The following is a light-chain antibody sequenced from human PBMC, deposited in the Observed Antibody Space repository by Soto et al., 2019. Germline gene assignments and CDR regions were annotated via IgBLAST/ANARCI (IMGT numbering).Light chain of an antibody. J-gene: IGLJ3*02. V-gene: IGLV2-8*01. Sequence: QSVLTQPPSASGSPGQSVTISCSGTTSDIGGYNYVSWYQQHPGKAPKVVIYEVSKRPSGVPDRFSGSKSGNTASLTLSGLQAEDEGDYYCSSYAGTSGVFGGGTKVTVL. CDR3: SSYAGTSGV. CDR2: EVS. CDR1: TSDIGGYNY.